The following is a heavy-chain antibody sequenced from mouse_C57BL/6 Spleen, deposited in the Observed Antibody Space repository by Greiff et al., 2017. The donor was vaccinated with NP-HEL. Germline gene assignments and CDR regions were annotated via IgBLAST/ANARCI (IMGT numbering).Heavy chain of an antibody. CDR2: INPYNGDT. CDR1: GYSFTGYF. D-gene: IGHD2-3*01. CDR3: ARSDGSAAWFAY. Sequence: EVKLVESGPELVKPGDSVKISCKASGYSFTGYFMNWVMQSHGKSLEWIGRINPYNGDTFYNQKFKGKATLTVDKSSSTAHMELRSLTSEDSAVYYCARSDGSAAWFAYWGQGTLVTVSA. J-gene: IGHJ3*01. V-gene: IGHV1-20*01.